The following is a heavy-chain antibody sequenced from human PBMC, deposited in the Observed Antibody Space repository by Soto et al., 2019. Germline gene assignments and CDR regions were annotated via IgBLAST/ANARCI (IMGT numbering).Heavy chain of an antibody. CDR2: IIPIFGTA. J-gene: IGHJ3*02. D-gene: IGHD3-22*01. CDR3: ASSYGYYKKRYSRAFDI. Sequence: SVKVSCKASGGTFSSYAISWVRQAPGQGIEWMGGIIPIFGTANYAQKFQGRVTITADKSTSTAYMELSSLRSEDTAVYYCASSYGYYKKRYSRAFDIWGQGTMVTVSS. CDR1: GGTFSSYA. V-gene: IGHV1-69*06.